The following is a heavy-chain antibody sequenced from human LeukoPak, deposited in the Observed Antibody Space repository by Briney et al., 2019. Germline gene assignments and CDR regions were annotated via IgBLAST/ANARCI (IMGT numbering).Heavy chain of an antibody. CDR3: ARLCYDILTGYYTLEYYFDY. CDR2: IYPGDSDT. Sequence: GESLKISCKGSGYSFTGYWIGWVRQMPGKGLEWMGIIYPGDSDTRYSPSFQGQVTISADKSISTAYLQWSSLKASDTAMYYCARLCYDILTGYYTLEYYFDYWGQGTLATVSS. CDR1: GYSFTGYW. J-gene: IGHJ4*02. D-gene: IGHD3-9*01. V-gene: IGHV5-51*01.